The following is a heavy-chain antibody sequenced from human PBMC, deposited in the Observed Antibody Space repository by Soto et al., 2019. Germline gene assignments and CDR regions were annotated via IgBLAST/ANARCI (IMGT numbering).Heavy chain of an antibody. D-gene: IGHD6-13*01. CDR3: AKDPRPVTIAAADNINWFDP. CDR1: GFTINSHV. V-gene: IGHV3-23*01. J-gene: IGHJ5*02. CDR2: ISGSGDGT. Sequence: GGSLRLSCAASGFTINSHVMSWVRQAPGKGLEWVSSISGSGDGTYYGDSVKGRFTISRDNSKNTLYLQMNSLRAEDTAVYYCAKDPRPVTIAAADNINWFDPWGQGTLVTVSS.